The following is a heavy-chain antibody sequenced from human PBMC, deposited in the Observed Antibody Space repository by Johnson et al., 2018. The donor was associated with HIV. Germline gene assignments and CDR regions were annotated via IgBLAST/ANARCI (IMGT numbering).Heavy chain of an antibody. J-gene: IGHJ3*02. V-gene: IGHV3-15*01. D-gene: IGHD3-3*01. CDR3: TTKFWSGFYPDAFDI. CDR1: GFTFSNAW. Sequence: VQLVESGGGLVKPGGSLRLPCAASGFTFSNAWMTWVRQAPGKGLEWVGRIKSKSDGGTTDYAAPVRGRFSISRDDSETTVYLQMNSLKIEDTAVYYCTTKFWSGFYPDAFDIWGQGTMVTVSS. CDR2: IKSKSDGGTT.